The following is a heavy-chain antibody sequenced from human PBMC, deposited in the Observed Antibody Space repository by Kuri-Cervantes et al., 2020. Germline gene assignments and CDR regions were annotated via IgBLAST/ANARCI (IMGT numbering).Heavy chain of an antibody. V-gene: IGHV6-1*01. D-gene: IGHD6-19*01. Sequence: SETLSLTCAISGDSVSSNSAAWNWIRQSPSRGLEWLGRTYYRSKWYNDYAVSVKSRITINPDTSKNQFSLQLNSVTPEDTAVYYCARVTRRPVQSTGYSSGWVDYWGQGTLVTVSS. J-gene: IGHJ4*02. CDR1: GDSVSSNSAA. CDR3: ARVTRRPVQSTGYSSGWVDY. CDR2: TYYRSKWYN.